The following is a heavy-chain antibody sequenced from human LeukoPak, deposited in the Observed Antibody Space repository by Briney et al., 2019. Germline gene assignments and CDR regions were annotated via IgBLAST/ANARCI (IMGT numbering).Heavy chain of an antibody. D-gene: IGHD3-10*01. CDR2: ISGSGGST. CDR1: GFIFSNYA. Sequence: GGSLRLSCAVSGFIFSNYAMNWVRQAPGKGLEWVSAISGSGGSTYYADSLKGRFTISRDNSKNTLYLQMNSLRAEDTAVYYCAKDHDYYASGPIWGQGTMVTVSS. CDR3: AKDHDYYASGPI. J-gene: IGHJ3*02. V-gene: IGHV3-23*01.